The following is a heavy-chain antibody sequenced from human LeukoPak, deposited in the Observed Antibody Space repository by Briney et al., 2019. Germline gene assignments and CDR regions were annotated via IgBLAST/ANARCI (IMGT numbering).Heavy chain of an antibody. CDR2: ITSSGDTT. V-gene: IGHV3-23*01. CDR3: AKAWGSNGYFDY. J-gene: IGHJ4*02. D-gene: IGHD3-16*01. Sequence: GGTLRLSCAASGFAFSTDAMGWVRQAPGKGLAWVSTITSSGDTTNYADSVKGRFTISRDNSKNTLYLQMNSLRAEDTAVYYCAKAWGSNGYFDYWGQGTLVTVSS. CDR1: GFAFSTDA.